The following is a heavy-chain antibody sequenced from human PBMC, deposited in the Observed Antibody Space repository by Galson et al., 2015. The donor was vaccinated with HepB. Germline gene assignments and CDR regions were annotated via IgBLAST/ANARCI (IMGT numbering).Heavy chain of an antibody. V-gene: IGHV3-30*04. J-gene: IGHJ4*02. CDR2: ISYDGSNK. D-gene: IGHD6-19*01. CDR1: GFPFSDFT. Sequence: SLRLSCAASGFPFSDFTMNWVRQAPGKGLEWVAVISYDGSNKYYGDLVKGRFTISRDNSKNTLYLQMNSLRNEDTAVYYCGRGGLRAVAGTKGDYWGQGTLVTVSS. CDR3: GRGGLRAVAGTKGDY.